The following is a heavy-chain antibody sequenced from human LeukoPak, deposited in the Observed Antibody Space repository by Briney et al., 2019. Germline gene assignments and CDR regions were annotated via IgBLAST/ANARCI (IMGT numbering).Heavy chain of an antibody. D-gene: IGHD3-10*02. V-gene: IGHV3-23*01. CDR3: AKVPMFGYMDV. CDR2: IGGSGGST. CDR1: GLTFSSYV. Sequence: GGSLRLSCVASGLTFSSYVMNWVRQAPGKGLEWVPSIGGSGGSTNYADSVKGRFTISRDNSKNTLYLQMNSLRAEDTAVYYCAKVPMFGYMDVWGKGTTVTVSS. J-gene: IGHJ6*03.